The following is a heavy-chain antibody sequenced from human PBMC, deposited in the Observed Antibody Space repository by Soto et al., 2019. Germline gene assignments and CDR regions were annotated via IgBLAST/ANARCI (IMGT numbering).Heavy chain of an antibody. J-gene: IGHJ5*01. CDR3: ARLVSLLQPIDS. Sequence: PAASLKISCHTSGYTFTNYWIGWVRQMPGGGLEWLGLIFHRDFDVRYSPSFEGQVTISADRSTATAFLQWRSLDASDSALYFCARLVSLLQPIDSWGQGTPVTVSS. D-gene: IGHD4-4*01. V-gene: IGHV5-51*01. CDR1: GYTFTNYW. CDR2: IFHRDFDV.